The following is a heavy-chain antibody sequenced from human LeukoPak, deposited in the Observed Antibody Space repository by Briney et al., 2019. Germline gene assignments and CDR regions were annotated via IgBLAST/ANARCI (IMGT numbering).Heavy chain of an antibody. J-gene: IGHJ5*02. CDR3: ARHTDYGDYGNWFDP. CDR1: GGSISSGDYY. V-gene: IGHV4-30-4*01. D-gene: IGHD4-17*01. Sequence: PSETLSLTCTVSGGSISSGDYYWSWIRQPPGKGLEWIGYIYYSGSTYYNPSLKSRVTISVGTSKNQFSLKLSSVTAADTAVYYCARHTDYGDYGNWFDPWGRGTLVTVSS. CDR2: IYYSGST.